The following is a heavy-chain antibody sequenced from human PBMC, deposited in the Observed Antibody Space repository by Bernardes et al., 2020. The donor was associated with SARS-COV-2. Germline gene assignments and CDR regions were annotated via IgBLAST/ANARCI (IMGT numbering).Heavy chain of an antibody. D-gene: IGHD5-18*01. CDR3: ARRSVGRDGYYYLDY. CDR1: GGSVSSVDYY. V-gene: IGHV4-39*01. Sequence: SESLSLTCTVSGGSVSSVDYYWDWLLQPPGKGLEWIGTVYYSGSTNYKPSLKSRVTISVDTSRNQFSLKLSSMTAADTAVFYCARRSVGRDGYYYLDYWGQGTRVSVSS. J-gene: IGHJ4*02. CDR2: VYYSGST.